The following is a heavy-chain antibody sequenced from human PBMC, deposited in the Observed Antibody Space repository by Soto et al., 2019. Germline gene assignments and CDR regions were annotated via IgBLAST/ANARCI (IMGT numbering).Heavy chain of an antibody. V-gene: IGHV1-3*01. CDR2: INAGNGNT. CDR1: GYTFTGYA. CDR3: GRAVAVTADFDY. D-gene: IGHD2-21*02. J-gene: IGHJ4*02. Sequence: ASVKVSCKASGYTFTGYAMHWVRQAPGQRLEWMGWINAGNGNTKYSQKFQGRVTIARDTSARTAYMVLTSLRFEVTAVYYCGRAVAVTADFDYWGQGSLVPVS.